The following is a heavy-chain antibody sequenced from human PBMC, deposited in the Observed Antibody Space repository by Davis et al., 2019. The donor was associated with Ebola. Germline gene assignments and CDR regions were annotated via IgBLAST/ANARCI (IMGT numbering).Heavy chain of an antibody. J-gene: IGHJ4*02. CDR1: GGSFRGSY. CDR2: ITHSGST. V-gene: IGHV4-34*01. CDR3: ARRMFYDFWSGDKKDY. D-gene: IGHD3-3*01. Sequence: SETLSLTCGVFGGSFRGSYWAWVRQTPGKGLEWIGEITHSGSTNYNPSLKSRVTISVDTSKNQFSLKLTSVTAADTAVYYCARRMFYDFWSGDKKDYWGQGTLVTVSS.